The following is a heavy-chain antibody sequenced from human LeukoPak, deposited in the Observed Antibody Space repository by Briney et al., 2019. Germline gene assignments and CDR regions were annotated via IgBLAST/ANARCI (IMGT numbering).Heavy chain of an antibody. J-gene: IGHJ4*02. V-gene: IGHV3-9*01. CDR3: AKDISSLGELSEGSDY. CDR2: ISWNSGSI. CDR1: GFTFDDYA. Sequence: GRSLLLSCAASGFTFDDYAMHGVRQAPGKGLEWVSGISWNSGSIGYADSVKGRFTISRDNAKNSLYLQMNSLRAEDTALYYCAKDISSLGELSEGSDYWGQGTLVTVSS. D-gene: IGHD3-16*02.